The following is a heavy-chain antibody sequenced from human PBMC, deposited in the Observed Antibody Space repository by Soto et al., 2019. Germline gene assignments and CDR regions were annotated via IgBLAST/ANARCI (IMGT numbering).Heavy chain of an antibody. V-gene: IGHV3-21*01. CDR2: INSSSSYI. CDR1: GFTFSSYS. J-gene: IGHJ4*02. D-gene: IGHD4-17*01. Sequence: EVQLVESGGGLVKPGGSLRLSCAASGFTFSSYSMNWVRQAPGKGLEWVSSINSSSSYIYYADSVKGRFTISRDNAKNPLYLQMNSLRAEDTAVYYCARDMMTTVTTYPAGSHWGQGTLVTVSS. CDR3: ARDMMTTVTTYPAGSH.